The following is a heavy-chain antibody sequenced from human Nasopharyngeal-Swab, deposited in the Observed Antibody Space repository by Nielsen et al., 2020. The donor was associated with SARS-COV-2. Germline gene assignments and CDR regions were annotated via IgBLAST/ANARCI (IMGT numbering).Heavy chain of an antibody. J-gene: IGHJ4*02. Sequence: ARQMPGTGLEWVGRIGDKGHNYATRYGASVQGRFTISRDDSKNTAFLQMDSLKAESTALYYCTTDFYFDYWGQGTLVTVSS. CDR3: TTDFYFDY. V-gene: IGHV3-73*01. CDR2: IGDKGHNYAT.